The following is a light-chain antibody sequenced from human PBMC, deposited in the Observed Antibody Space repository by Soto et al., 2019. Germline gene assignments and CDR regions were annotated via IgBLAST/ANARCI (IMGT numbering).Light chain of an antibody. CDR2: GAL. J-gene: IGKJ5*01. CDR1: QSIGDY. V-gene: IGKV3-15*01. Sequence: EVVMTQSPATLSVAPGERATLSCRASQSIGDYLAWYQHKPGQAPRLLIYGALTRATGIPARFAGSGSETDFTHTNSSLQSEGFAIYYCQQYSSWVVTFGQGTRLEIK. CDR3: QQYSSWVVT.